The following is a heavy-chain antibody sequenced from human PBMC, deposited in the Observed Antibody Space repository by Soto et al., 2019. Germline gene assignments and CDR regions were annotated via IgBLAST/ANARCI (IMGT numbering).Heavy chain of an antibody. V-gene: IGHV3-49*04. J-gene: IGHJ4*02. Sequence: PGGSLRLSCTASGFTFGDYAMSWVRQAPGKGLEWVGFIRSKAYGGTTEYAASVKGRFTISRDDSKGIAYLQMNSLKTEDTAVYYCTRDRASEGDYWGQGTLVTVSS. CDR3: TRDRASEGDY. CDR2: IRSKAYGGTT. CDR1: GFTFGDYA. D-gene: IGHD3-10*01.